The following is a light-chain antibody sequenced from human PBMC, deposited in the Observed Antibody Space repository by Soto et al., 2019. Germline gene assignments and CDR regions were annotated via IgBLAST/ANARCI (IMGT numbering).Light chain of an antibody. Sequence: EIVMTQSPATLSVSPGARSTLSCRASQSVNSNLAWYQQKPGQAPRLLIYCASTRATVVPARFSGSGSGTECTLTIKNLLSEDYEVYLCQQYNNWPPFCQVTKVE. CDR1: QSVNSN. J-gene: IGKJ1*01. CDR2: CAS. CDR3: QQYNNWPP. V-gene: IGKV3-15*01.